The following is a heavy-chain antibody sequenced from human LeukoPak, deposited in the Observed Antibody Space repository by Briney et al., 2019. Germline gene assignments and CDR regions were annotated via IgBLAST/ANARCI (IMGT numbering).Heavy chain of an antibody. D-gene: IGHD4-11*01. CDR3: ARTEARRIYIYYMDV. CDR1: GYSLVTYD. J-gene: IGHJ6*03. Sequence: ASVKVSCKTSGYSLVTYDITWVRQAPGQGLEWMAWVTTYRNNTTISKKFRDRLTVTADTSTNTAYMELRSLRSDDTAVYYCARTEARRIYIYYMDVWGRGTTVTVSS. CDR2: VTTYRNNT. V-gene: IGHV1-18*01.